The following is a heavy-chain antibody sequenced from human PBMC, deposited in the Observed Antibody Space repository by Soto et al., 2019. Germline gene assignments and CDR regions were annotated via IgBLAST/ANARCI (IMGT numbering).Heavy chain of an antibody. Sequence: EVQLVESGGGLVQPGGSLRLSCAASGFTFSNYWMHWVRQGPGKGLVWVSRINSDGTRTNYADSVKGRITISRDNAENTLYLQMNSLTAEDTAVYYCARVAVGYYYMDLCGKWTTVTVSS. CDR3: ARVAVGYYYMDL. CDR2: INSDGTRT. CDR1: GFTFSNYW. J-gene: IGHJ6*03. V-gene: IGHV3-74*01.